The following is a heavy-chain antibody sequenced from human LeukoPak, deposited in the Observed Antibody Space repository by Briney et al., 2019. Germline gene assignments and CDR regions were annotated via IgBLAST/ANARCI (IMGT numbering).Heavy chain of an antibody. J-gene: IGHJ4*02. CDR3: ASLYSSPVDY. CDR1: GGSISSYY. Sequence: LSETLSLTCTVSGGSISSYYWSWIRQPAGKGLEWIGRIFASGSTNYNPFFKSRVTMSVDTSKNQFSLKLRSVTAADTAVYYCASLYSSPVDYWGQGTLVTVSS. V-gene: IGHV4-4*07. CDR2: IFASGST. D-gene: IGHD3-22*01.